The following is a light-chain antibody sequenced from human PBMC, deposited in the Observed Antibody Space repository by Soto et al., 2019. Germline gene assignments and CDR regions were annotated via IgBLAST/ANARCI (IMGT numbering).Light chain of an antibody. Sequence: EIVLTQSPDTLSLSPGESATLSCRASQSVGSSYLAWYQQKPGQAPRLLIYGASSRATGVPDRFSGRGAGTEFTHTISRLEPEDFAVYYWQQYGGSSWTFGQGTKVEIK. CDR3: QQYGGSSWT. CDR1: QSVGSSY. J-gene: IGKJ1*01. V-gene: IGKV3-20*01. CDR2: GAS.